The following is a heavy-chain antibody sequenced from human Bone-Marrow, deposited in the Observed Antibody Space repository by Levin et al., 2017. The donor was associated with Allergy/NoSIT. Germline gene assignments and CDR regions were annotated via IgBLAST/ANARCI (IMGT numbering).Heavy chain of an antibody. D-gene: IGHD6-13*01. CDR3: TRGYSSSWYGGGGYYYGMDV. Sequence: SLKISCAASGFTFDDYAMHWVRQAPGKGLEWVSGISWNSGSIGYADSVKGRFTISRDNAKNSLYLQMNSLRAEDTALYYCTRGYSSSWYGGGGYYYGMDVWGQGTTVTVSS. CDR1: GFTFDDYA. CDR2: ISWNSGSI. V-gene: IGHV3-9*01. J-gene: IGHJ6*02.